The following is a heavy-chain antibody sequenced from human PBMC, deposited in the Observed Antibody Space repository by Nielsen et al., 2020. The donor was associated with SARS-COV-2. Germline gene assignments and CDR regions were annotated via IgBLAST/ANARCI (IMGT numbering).Heavy chain of an antibody. CDR1: GFMFSTYA. Sequence: GGSLRLSCAAPGFMFSTYAMSWVRQAPGKGLEWVSGIIGSGGRTHYADSVEGRFIIPRDNSNNTLYLQMNCLGDEDTAVYYCAKAFRSSDWVRAAADFWGQGTLVTVSS. CDR3: AKAFRSSDWVRAAADF. J-gene: IGHJ4*02. CDR2: IIGSGGRT. D-gene: IGHD6-25*01. V-gene: IGHV3-23*01.